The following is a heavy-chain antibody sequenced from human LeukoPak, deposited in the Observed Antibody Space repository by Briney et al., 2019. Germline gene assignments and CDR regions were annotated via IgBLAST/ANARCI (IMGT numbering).Heavy chain of an antibody. CDR1: GYTLTELS. D-gene: IGHD1-1*01. Sequence: ASEKVSYKVSGYTLTELSMHWARQPPAKGRECMGGFDPEDGETIYAQKSRRRVTMTEDTPTDTAYMELSSLRSEDTAVYYCATVLFGERRPGTFDYWGQGTLVTVSS. CDR3: ATVLFGERRPGTFDY. V-gene: IGHV1-24*01. CDR2: FDPEDGET. J-gene: IGHJ4*02.